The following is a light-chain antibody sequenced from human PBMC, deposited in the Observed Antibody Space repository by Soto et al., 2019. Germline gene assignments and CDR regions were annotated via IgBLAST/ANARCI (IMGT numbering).Light chain of an antibody. V-gene: IGLV2-14*03. Sequence: GTSSDIGSYDHVAWYQQFPGKSPKLIIYAVSDRPSGVSDRFSGSRSGISASLTISGLQTEDEADYYCISYTDRQSYLFGTGTKVTVL. J-gene: IGLJ1*01. CDR2: AVS. CDR1: SSDIGSYDH. CDR3: ISYTDRQSYL.